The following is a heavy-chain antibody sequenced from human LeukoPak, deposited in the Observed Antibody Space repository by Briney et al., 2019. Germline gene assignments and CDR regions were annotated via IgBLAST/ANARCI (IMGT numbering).Heavy chain of an antibody. D-gene: IGHD3-16*02. CDR1: GYTFTSYG. CDR2: ISAYNGNT. CDR3: ARDAASQEWGSYRSGNFDY. V-gene: IGHV1-18*01. J-gene: IGHJ4*02. Sequence: EASVKVSCKASGYTFTSYGISWVRQAPGQGLEWMGWISAYNGNTNYAQKLQGRVTMTTDTSTSTAYMELRSLRSDDTAVYCCARDAASQEWGSYRSGNFDYWGQGTLVTVSS.